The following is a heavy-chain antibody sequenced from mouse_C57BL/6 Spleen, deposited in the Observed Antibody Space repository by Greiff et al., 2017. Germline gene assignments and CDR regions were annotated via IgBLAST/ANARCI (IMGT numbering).Heavy chain of an antibody. CDR2: ISDGGSYT. D-gene: IGHD2-3*01. J-gene: IGHJ3*01. CDR3: ARDRGDIYDGYYGFAY. CDR1: GFTFSSYA. Sequence: EVKLMESGGGLVKPGGSLKLSCAASGFTFSSYAMSWVRQTPEKRLEWVATISDGGSYTYYPDNVKGRFTISRDNAKNNLYLQMSHLKSEDTAMYYGARDRGDIYDGYYGFAYWGQGTLVTVSA. V-gene: IGHV5-4*01.